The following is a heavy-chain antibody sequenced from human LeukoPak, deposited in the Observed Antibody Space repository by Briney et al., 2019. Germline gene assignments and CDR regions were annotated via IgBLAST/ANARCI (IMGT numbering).Heavy chain of an antibody. CDR3: VAILVSGAIWQFDL. J-gene: IGHJ2*01. CDR1: GFTFSRYW. D-gene: IGHD2-2*02. CDR2: IKQDGDLK. Sequence: PGGSLRLSCAASGFTFSRYWMSWVRQAPGKGLEWVANIKQDGDLKHYVDSVRGRFTVSRDNGKNSVYLQMNSLRAEDTAVYYCVAILVSGAIWQFDLWGRGTLVTVSS. V-gene: IGHV3-7*01.